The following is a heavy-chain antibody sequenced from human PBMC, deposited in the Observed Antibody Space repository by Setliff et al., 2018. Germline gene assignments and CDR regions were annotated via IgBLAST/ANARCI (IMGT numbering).Heavy chain of an antibody. CDR3: ARDALYDSNDRNSYYGNWLDP. Sequence: SVKVSCKASGGSFSNYAIIWVRQAPGQGPEWMGGIIPIYGSTNNAEKFQGRVTYSADESMSTVYMELSSLTSADTALYYCARDALYDSNDRNSYYGNWLDPWGQGTLVTVSS. V-gene: IGHV1-69*13. CDR2: IIPIYGST. D-gene: IGHD3-22*01. CDR1: GGSFSNYA. J-gene: IGHJ5*02.